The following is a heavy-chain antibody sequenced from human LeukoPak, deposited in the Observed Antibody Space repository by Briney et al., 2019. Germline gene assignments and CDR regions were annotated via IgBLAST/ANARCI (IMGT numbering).Heavy chain of an antibody. CDR2: IKEDGSEK. V-gene: IGHV3-7*03. J-gene: IGHJ3*02. CDR3: ARGPRNAFDI. Sequence: GGSLRLSCAASGFTFSSHWMNWVRQAPGKGLEWVANIKEDGSEKDYVDSVKGRFTISRDNAKNSLYLQMDSLRAEDTAVYYCARGPRNAFDIWGQGTMVTVSS. CDR1: GFTFSSHW.